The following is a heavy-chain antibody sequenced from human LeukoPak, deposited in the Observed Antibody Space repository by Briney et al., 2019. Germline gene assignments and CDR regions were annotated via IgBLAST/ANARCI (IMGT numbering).Heavy chain of an antibody. CDR2: ISYDGSNK. D-gene: IGHD2-2*01. V-gene: IGHV3-30-3*01. Sequence: LPGGSLRLSCAASGFTFSSYAMHWVRQAPGKGLEWVAVISYDGSNKYYADSVKGRFTISRDNSKNTLYLQMNSLRAEDTAVYYCAREPTCSSTSCSPSLDYWGQGTLVTVSS. J-gene: IGHJ4*02. CDR3: AREPTCSSTSCSPSLDY. CDR1: GFTFSSYA.